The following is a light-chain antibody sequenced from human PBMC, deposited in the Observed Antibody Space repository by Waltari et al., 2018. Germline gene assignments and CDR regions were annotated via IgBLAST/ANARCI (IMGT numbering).Light chain of an antibody. CDR3: SSFSSSSIRYV. CDR2: EVS. CDR1: SSDVGGYNR. V-gene: IGLV2-14*01. Sequence: QSALTQPASVSGSPGQSITISCTGTSSDVGGYNRVPWYQQHPGRAPKFMISEVSNRPSGVSDRFSGSKSGNTASLTISGLQAEDEADYYCSSFSSSSIRYVFGIGTKVTVL. J-gene: IGLJ1*01.